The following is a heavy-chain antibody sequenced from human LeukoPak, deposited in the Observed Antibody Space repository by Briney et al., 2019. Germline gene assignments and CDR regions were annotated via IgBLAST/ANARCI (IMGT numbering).Heavy chain of an antibody. CDR2: ISSSSSYI. CDR3: ARDSVDYYDSSGYYYYGMDV. V-gene: IGHV3-21*01. Sequence: GGSLRLSCAASGFTFGSYSMNWVRQAPGKGLEGVSSISSSSSYIYYADSVKGRFTISRDNAKNSLYLQMNSLRAEDTAVYYCARDSVDYYDSSGYYYYGMDVWGQGTTVTVSS. D-gene: IGHD3-22*01. CDR1: GFTFGSYS. J-gene: IGHJ6*02.